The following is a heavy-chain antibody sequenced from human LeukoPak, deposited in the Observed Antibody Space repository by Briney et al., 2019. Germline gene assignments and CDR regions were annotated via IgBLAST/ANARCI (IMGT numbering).Heavy chain of an antibody. CDR3: ARDESSGSYLNWFDP. Sequence: PGGSLRLSCAASGFTFSSYAMHWVRQAPGKGLEWVAVISYDGSNKYYADSVKGRFTISRDNAKNSLYLQMNSLRPEDTAVYYCARDESSGSYLNWFDPWGQGTLVTVSS. V-gene: IGHV3-30-3*01. D-gene: IGHD1-26*01. CDR2: ISYDGSNK. J-gene: IGHJ5*02. CDR1: GFTFSSYA.